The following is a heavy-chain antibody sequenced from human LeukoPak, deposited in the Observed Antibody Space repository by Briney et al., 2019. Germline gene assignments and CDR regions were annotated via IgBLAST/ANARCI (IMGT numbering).Heavy chain of an antibody. J-gene: IGHJ3*02. V-gene: IGHV3-13*05. Sequence: GRSLRLSCAASGFTFSRYDMHWARQATGKGLEWVSAIGTVGDPYYPGSVKGRFTISRENAKNSLYLQMNSLRAGDTAVYYCARGFLSDAFDIWGQGTMVTVSS. CDR3: ARGFLSDAFDI. CDR1: GFTFSRYD. D-gene: IGHD3-3*01. CDR2: IGTVGDP.